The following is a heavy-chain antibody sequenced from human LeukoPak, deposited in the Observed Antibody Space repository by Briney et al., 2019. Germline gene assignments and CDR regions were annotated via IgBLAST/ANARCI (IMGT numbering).Heavy chain of an antibody. CDR2: FDPEDGET. Sequence: ASVKVSCKVSGYTLTELSMHWVRQAPGKGLEWMGGFDPEDGETIYAQKFQGRVTMTEDTSTDTAYMELSSLRSEDTAVYYCATDYRYSNSFDYWGQGTLVTVLS. CDR1: GYTLTELS. D-gene: IGHD4-11*01. J-gene: IGHJ4*02. V-gene: IGHV1-24*01. CDR3: ATDYRYSNSFDY.